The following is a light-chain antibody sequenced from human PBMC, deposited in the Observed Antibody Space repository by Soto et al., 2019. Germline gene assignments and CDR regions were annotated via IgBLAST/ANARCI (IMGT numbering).Light chain of an antibody. CDR2: GAS. V-gene: IGKV3-15*01. Sequence: EIVMTQSPATLSVSPGERATLSCRASQSVSSNLAWYQQNPGQAPRLLIYGASTRATGIPARFSGSGSGTEFTLTISSLQSEDFAVYYCQQYNNWPRGITFGQGTRLEIK. CDR3: QQYNNWPRGIT. J-gene: IGKJ5*01. CDR1: QSVSSN.